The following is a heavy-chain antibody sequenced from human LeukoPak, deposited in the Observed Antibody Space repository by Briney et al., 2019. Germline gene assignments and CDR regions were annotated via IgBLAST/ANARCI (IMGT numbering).Heavy chain of an antibody. Sequence: SETLSLTCAVYGGSFSGYYWSWIRQPPGKGLEWIGSIYHSGSTYYNPSLKSRVTISVDTSKNQFSLKLSSVTAADTAVYYCARVPSEVDYWGQGTLVTVSS. V-gene: IGHV4-34*01. CDR3: ARVPSEVDY. J-gene: IGHJ4*02. CDR1: GGSFSGYY. CDR2: IYHSGST. D-gene: IGHD1-26*01.